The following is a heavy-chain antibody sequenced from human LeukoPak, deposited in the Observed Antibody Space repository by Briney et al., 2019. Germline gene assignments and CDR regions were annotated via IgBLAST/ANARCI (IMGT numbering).Heavy chain of an antibody. V-gene: IGHV3-48*03. CDR2: ISSSGSTI. CDR3: ERAACLYYDFWSGCYFDY. Sequence: GGSLRLSCAASGFTFSSYKMNWVRQAPGKGLEWVSYISSSGSTIYYADSVKGRFTISRDNAKNSLYLQMNSLRAEDTAVYYCERAACLYYDFWSGCYFDYWGQGTLVTVPS. J-gene: IGHJ4*02. CDR1: GFTFSSYK. D-gene: IGHD3-3*01.